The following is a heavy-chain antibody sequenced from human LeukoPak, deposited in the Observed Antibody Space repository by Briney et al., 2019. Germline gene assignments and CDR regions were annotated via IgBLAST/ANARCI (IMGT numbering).Heavy chain of an antibody. CDR1: GFPFTRYE. V-gene: IGHV1-8*01. CDR3: ATRVVGYCSGGSCPDDAFDI. CDR2: MNPNSGNT. J-gene: IGHJ3*02. Sequence: GASVKVSCEASGFPFTRYEINWVRPATGQGLEWMGWMNPNSGNTGYAQKFQGRVTMTRNTSISTAYMELSSLRSEDTAVYYCATRVVGYCSGGSCPDDAFDIWGQGTMVTVSS. D-gene: IGHD2-15*01.